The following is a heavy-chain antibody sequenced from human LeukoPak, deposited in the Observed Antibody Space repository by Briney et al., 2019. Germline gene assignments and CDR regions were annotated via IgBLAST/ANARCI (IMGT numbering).Heavy chain of an antibody. J-gene: IGHJ6*04. CDR1: GFTFSSYG. D-gene: IGHD4-17*01. CDR2: ISYDGSNK. V-gene: IGHV3-30*18. Sequence: GRSLRLSCAASGFTFSSYGMHWVRQAPGKGLEWVAVISYDGSNKYYADSVKGRFTISRDNSKNTLYLQMNSLRAEDTAVYYCAKDGEYYGDLNEPYYYYGMGVWGKGTTVTVSS. CDR3: AKDGEYYGDLNEPYYYYGMGV.